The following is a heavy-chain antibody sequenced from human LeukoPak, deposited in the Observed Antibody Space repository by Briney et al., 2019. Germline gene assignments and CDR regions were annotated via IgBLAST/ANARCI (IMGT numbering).Heavy chain of an antibody. D-gene: IGHD3-9*01. V-gene: IGHV4-39*01. CDR3: ARLQAKQLYDILTGPDAFDI. Sequence: PSETLSLTCTVSGGSISSSSYYWGWIRQPPGKGLEWIGSIYYSGSTYYNPSLKSRVTISVDTSKNRFSLKLSSVTAADTAVYYCARLQAKQLYDILTGPDAFDIWGQGTMVTVSS. CDR1: GGSISSSSYY. CDR2: IYYSGST. J-gene: IGHJ3*02.